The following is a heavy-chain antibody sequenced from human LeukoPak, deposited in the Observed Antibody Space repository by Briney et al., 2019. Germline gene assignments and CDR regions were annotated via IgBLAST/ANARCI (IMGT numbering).Heavy chain of an antibody. CDR3: ARPKELRLWYYFDY. CDR2: IYTSGST. Sequence: SETLSLTCTVSGGSISSYYWSWIRQPAGKGLEWIGRIYTSGSTNYNPSLKSRVTISVDTSKNQFSLKLSSVTAADTAVYYCARPKELRLWYYFDYWGQGTLVTVSS. D-gene: IGHD1-26*01. CDR1: GGSISSYY. J-gene: IGHJ4*02. V-gene: IGHV4-4*07.